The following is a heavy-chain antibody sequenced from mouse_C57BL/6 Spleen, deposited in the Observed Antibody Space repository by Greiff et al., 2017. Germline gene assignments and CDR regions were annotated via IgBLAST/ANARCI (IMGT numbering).Heavy chain of an antibody. Sequence: EVKLVESGGGLVQPKGSLKLSCAASGFSFNTYAMNWVRQAPGKGLEWVARIRSKSNNYATYYADSVKDRFTISRDDSESMLYLQMNNLKTEDTAMYYCVRQITTVVGYFDVWGTGTTVTVSS. CDR1: GFSFNTYA. D-gene: IGHD1-1*01. CDR3: VRQITTVVGYFDV. J-gene: IGHJ1*03. V-gene: IGHV10-1*01. CDR2: IRSKSNNYAT.